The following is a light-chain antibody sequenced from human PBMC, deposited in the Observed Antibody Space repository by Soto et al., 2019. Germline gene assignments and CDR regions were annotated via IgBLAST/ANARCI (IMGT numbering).Light chain of an antibody. CDR1: QRISDS. CDR2: AAS. J-gene: IGKJ5*01. CDR3: QQYGYSPIT. Sequence: DIQMTQSPSSLSASVGDRVTITCRASQRISDSLNWYQQKPGKAPKLLIYAASRLQSGVPSRFSGGGSGTDFTLTISRLEPEDFAVYYCQQYGYSPITFGQGTRLEIK. V-gene: IGKV1-39*01.